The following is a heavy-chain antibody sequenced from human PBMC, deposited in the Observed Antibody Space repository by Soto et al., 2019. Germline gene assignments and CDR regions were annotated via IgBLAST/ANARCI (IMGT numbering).Heavy chain of an antibody. CDR1: GFTFSSYG. CDR2: ISYDGSNK. Sequence: GGSLRLSCAASGFTFSSYGMHWVRQAPGKGLEWVAVISYDGSNKYYADSVKGRFTISRDNSKNTLYLQMNSLRAEDTAVYYCAKDVGGYGYGDYVYYYYYMDVWGKGTTVTVSS. V-gene: IGHV3-30*18. D-gene: IGHD4-17*01. CDR3: AKDVGGYGYGDYVYYYYYMDV. J-gene: IGHJ6*03.